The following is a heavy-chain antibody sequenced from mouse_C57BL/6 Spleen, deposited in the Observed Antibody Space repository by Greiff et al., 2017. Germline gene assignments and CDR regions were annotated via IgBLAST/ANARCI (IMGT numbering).Heavy chain of an antibody. CDR2: IDPETGGT. J-gene: IGHJ4*01. V-gene: IGHV1-15*01. CDR1: GYTFTDYE. Sequence: QVQLKQSGAELVRPGASVTLSCKASGYTFTDYEMHWVKQTPVHGLEWIGAIDPETGGTAYNQKFKGKAILTADKSSSTAYMELRSLTSEDSAVYYCTTGTDYAMDYWGQGTSVTVSS. D-gene: IGHD4-1*01. CDR3: TTGTDYAMDY.